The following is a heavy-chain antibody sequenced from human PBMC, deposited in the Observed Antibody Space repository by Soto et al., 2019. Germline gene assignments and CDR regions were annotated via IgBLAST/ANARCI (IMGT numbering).Heavy chain of an antibody. CDR3: ARGDKGGFDL. CDR1: GFTFNYYW. V-gene: IGHV3-74*01. J-gene: IGHJ3*01. CDR2: IHSDGGRT. D-gene: IGHD2-21*02. Sequence: EVQLVESEGGLVQRGGSLRLSCAASGFTFNYYWMHWVRQAPGQGLVWVSHIHSDGGRTTYADSVKGRYTISRDNAKNTVYLQMNSLRAEDTAVYYCARGDKGGFDLWGQGTTVTVSS.